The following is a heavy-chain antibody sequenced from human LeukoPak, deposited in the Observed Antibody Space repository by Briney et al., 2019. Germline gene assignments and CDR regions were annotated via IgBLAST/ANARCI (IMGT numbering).Heavy chain of an antibody. CDR2: IIPILGIA. V-gene: IGHV1-69*04. CDR1: GGTFSSYA. Sequence: PGASVKVSCKASGGTFSSYAISWVRQAPGQGLEWMGRIIPILGIANYAQKFQGRVTITADTSTSTAYMELRSLRSDDTAVYYCARDLDAGYCSGGSCYSGYWGQGTLVTVSS. CDR3: ARDLDAGYCSGGSCYSGY. D-gene: IGHD2-15*01. J-gene: IGHJ4*02.